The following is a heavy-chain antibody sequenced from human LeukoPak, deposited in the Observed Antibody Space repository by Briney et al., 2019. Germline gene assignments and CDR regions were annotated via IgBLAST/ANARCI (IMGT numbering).Heavy chain of an antibody. CDR2: IRSKANSYAT. CDR1: GFTFSGSA. V-gene: IGHV3-73*01. J-gene: IGHJ4*02. D-gene: IGHD5-18*01. CDR3: TRPGNSYGNFDY. Sequence: PGGSLKPSCAASGFTFSGSAMHWVRQASGKGLEWVARIRSKANSYATAYAASVKGRFTISRDDSKNTAYLQMNSLKTEDTAVYYCTRPGNSYGNFDYWGQGTLVTVSS.